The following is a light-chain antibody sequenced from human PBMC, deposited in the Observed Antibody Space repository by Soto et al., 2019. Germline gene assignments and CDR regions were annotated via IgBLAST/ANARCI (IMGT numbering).Light chain of an antibody. J-gene: IGKJ1*01. CDR3: QQSYSTSWT. Sequence: DIQMTQSPSSLSASVGDRVTITCRASQSIRRYINWYQQKPGRAPRLLIYGTSNLQSGVPSRFSGSGSGTDFTLTISRMEPEDFASYYCQQSYSTSWTFGQGTKVDIK. V-gene: IGKV1-39*01. CDR1: QSIRRY. CDR2: GTS.